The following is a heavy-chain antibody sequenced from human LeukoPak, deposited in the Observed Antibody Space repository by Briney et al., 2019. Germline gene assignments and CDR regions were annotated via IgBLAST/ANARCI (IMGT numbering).Heavy chain of an antibody. CDR3: ARQISDYYYYYMDV. Sequence: SETLSLTCTVSGGSISSSNYYWGWIRQPPGKGLEWIGTIYYSGTTYYNPSLESRVTISEDTSKDQFSLTLRSVTAADTAVYYCARQISDYYYYYMDVWGKGTTVTVSS. CDR1: GGSISSSNYY. CDR2: IYYSGTT. D-gene: IGHD3-10*01. J-gene: IGHJ6*03. V-gene: IGHV4-39*01.